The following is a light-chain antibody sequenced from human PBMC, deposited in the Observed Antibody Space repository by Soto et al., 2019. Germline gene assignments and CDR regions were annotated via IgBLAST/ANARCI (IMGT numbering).Light chain of an antibody. V-gene: IGKV3-15*01. J-gene: IGKJ5*01. CDR2: GAS. CDR3: QQSNSFPIT. Sequence: DIVMTQSPATLSVSPGERATLSCRASQSISSNLAWYQQKPGQAPRLLIYGASIRATGVPSRFSGSGSGTDFTLTISCLQPEDFATYYCQQSNSFPITFGQGTRLEI. CDR1: QSISSN.